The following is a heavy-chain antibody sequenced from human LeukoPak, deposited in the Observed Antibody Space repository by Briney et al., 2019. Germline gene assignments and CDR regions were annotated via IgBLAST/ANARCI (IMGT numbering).Heavy chain of an antibody. J-gene: IGHJ4*02. CDR1: GFTVSSNY. CDR3: ASLGDYYDSSGYYY. D-gene: IGHD3-22*01. V-gene: IGHV3-53*01. CDR2: IYSGGST. Sequence: GGSLRLSCAASGFTVSSNYMSWVRQAPGKGLEWVSVIYSGGSTYYADSVKGRFTISRDNSKNTLYLQMSSLRAEDTAVYYCASLGDYYDSSGYYYWGQGTLVTVSS.